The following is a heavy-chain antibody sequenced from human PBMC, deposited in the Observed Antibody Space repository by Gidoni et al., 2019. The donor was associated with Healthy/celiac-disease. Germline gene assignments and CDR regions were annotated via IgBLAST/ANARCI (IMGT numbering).Heavy chain of an antibody. D-gene: IGHD3-10*01. CDR3: AKVGGAFYYGSGSYADY. V-gene: IGHV3-30*18. J-gene: IGHJ4*02. CDR2: ISYDVSNK. CDR1: GFHFSSYG. Sequence: QVQLVESGGGVVQPGRSLRLSCAASGFHFSSYGMHWVRQAPGTGLEWVAVISYDVSNKYYADSVKGRFTISRDNSKNTLYLQMNSLRAEDTAVYYCAKVGGAFYYGSGSYADYWDQGTLVTVSS.